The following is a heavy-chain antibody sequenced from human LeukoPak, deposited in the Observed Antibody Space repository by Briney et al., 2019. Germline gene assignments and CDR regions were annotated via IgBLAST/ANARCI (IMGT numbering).Heavy chain of an antibody. CDR1: GGSFSGYF. CDR3: ARRGYLDC. V-gene: IGHV4-34*01. Sequence: SETLSLTCAVYGGSFSGYFWSWIRQSPGKGLEWIAEIDHTGITNYNPSLKSRVTISADASKNRFSLNLSSVTATDTGVYYCARRGYLDCWGQGTLVTVSS. J-gene: IGHJ4*02. CDR2: IDHTGIT.